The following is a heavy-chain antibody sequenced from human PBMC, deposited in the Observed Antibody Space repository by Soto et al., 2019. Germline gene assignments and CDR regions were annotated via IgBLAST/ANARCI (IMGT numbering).Heavy chain of an antibody. CDR3: PRAGSYRFDY. CDR2: INSDGSTT. CDR1: GFTFTYW. J-gene: IGHJ4*02. V-gene: IGHV3-74*01. Sequence: EVQLVESGGDIVQPGGSLRLSCAGSGFTFTYWMYWVRQAPGKGLEWVSRINSDGSTTNYADSVKGRFAISRDNAKNTLYLQMNSLGAEDTAVYYCPRAGSYRFDYWGQGTLVTVSS. D-gene: IGHD3-10*01.